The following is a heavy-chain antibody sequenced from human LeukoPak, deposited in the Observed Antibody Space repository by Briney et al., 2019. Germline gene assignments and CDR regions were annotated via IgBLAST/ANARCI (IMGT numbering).Heavy chain of an antibody. D-gene: IGHD1-7*01. V-gene: IGHV3-30*03. CDR1: GFTFSSYG. Sequence: GGSLRLSCAASGFTFSSYGMHWVRQAPGKGLEWVAVISYDGSNKYYADSVKGRFTIPRDNSKNTLYLQMNSLRAEDTAVYCARDGSGLYNWNFSWFDPWGQGTLVTVSS. J-gene: IGHJ5*02. CDR3: ARDGSGLYNWNFSWFDP. CDR2: ISYDGSNK.